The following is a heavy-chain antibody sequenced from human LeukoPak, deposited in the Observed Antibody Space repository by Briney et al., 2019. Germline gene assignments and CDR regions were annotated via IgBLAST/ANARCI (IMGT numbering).Heavy chain of an antibody. CDR1: GFTFSSYE. V-gene: IGHV3-48*03. Sequence: GGSLRLSCAASGFTFSSYEMNWVRQAPGKGLEWVSYISSSGSTIYYADSVKGRFTISRDNAKNTLYLQMNSLRAEDTAVYYCGSLIPSPGPGAGYWGQGTLVTVSS. CDR3: GSLIPSPGPGAGY. D-gene: IGHD2-8*02. CDR2: ISSSGSTI. J-gene: IGHJ4*02.